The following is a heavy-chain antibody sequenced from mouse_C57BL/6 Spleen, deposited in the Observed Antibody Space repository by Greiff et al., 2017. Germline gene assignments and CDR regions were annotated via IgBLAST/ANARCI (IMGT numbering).Heavy chain of an antibody. D-gene: IGHD2-1*01. CDR2: IYPGSGST. V-gene: IGHV1-55*01. Sequence: VQLQQSGAELVKPGASVKMSCKASGYTFTSYWITWMKQRPGQGLEWIGDIYPGSGSTNYNEKFKSKATLTVDTSSSTAYMQLSSLTSEDSAVYYCARGDFYGSCYVDVWGTGTTVTVSS. CDR1: GYTFTSYW. J-gene: IGHJ1*03. CDR3: ARGDFYGSCYVDV.